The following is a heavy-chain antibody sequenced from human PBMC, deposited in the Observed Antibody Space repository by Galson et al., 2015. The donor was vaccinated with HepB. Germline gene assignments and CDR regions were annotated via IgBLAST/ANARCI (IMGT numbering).Heavy chain of an antibody. CDR2: IKEDGSER. CDR1: GFTFSHSW. CDR3: ARDLGSSSSHNYYYMDV. J-gene: IGHJ6*03. V-gene: IGHV3-7*01. D-gene: IGHD6-6*01. Sequence: SLRLSCAASGFTFSHSWMTWVRQAPGKGLEWVANIKEDGSERYYADSVKGRFTISRDNAKNTLYLQMNSLRAEDTAVYYCARDLGSSSSHNYYYMDVWGKGTTVTVSS.